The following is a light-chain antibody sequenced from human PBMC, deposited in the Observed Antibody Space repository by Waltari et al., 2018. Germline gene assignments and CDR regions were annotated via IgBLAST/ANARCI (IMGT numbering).Light chain of an antibody. CDR1: QSVTRT. CDR2: DAS. V-gene: IGKV3-20*01. J-gene: IGKJ1*01. CDR3: QKYGTLPAT. Sequence: EIVLTQSPGTLSSSPGERVALPCRASQSVTRTLAWYQQIPGQAPRPLIYDASTRATGIPDRFSGSGSGTDFSLTLSRLEPAAFAVYYCQKYGTLPATFGQGTKVEIK.